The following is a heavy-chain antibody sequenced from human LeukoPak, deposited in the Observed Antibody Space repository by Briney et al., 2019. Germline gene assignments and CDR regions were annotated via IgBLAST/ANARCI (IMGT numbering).Heavy chain of an antibody. J-gene: IGHJ4*02. CDR3: ARGRSGSGTYYFDY. CDR1: GYTFTSYY. D-gene: IGHD1-26*01. CDR2: INPNSGGT. V-gene: IGHV1-2*02. Sequence: ASVKVSCKASGYTFTSYYMHWVRQAPGQGLEWMGWINPNSGGTNYAQKFQGRVTMTRDTSISTAYMELSRLRSDDTAVYYCARGRSGSGTYYFDYWGQGTLVTVSS.